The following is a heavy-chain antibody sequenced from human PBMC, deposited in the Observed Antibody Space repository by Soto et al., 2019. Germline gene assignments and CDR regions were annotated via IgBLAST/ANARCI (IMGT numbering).Heavy chain of an antibody. Sequence: QVQLQESGPGLVKPSETLSLTCTVSGGSISSYYWSWIRQPPGKGLEWIGYIYYSGSTNYNPSLTIWVTLSVDTSKNQFSLKLSSVTAADTAVYYCASLVRGANFDYWGQGTLVTVSS. CDR1: GGSISSYY. CDR2: IYYSGST. CDR3: ASLVRGANFDY. D-gene: IGHD3-10*01. J-gene: IGHJ4*02. V-gene: IGHV4-59*08.